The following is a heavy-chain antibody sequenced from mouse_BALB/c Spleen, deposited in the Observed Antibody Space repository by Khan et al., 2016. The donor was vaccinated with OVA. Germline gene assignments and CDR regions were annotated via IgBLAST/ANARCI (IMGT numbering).Heavy chain of an antibody. D-gene: IGHD2-2*01. Sequence: VQLQQSGPELMKPGASVKISCKASGYSFTSYYIHWVKQSHGKSLEWIGYIDPFNGGTTYHQKFKGKATLTVDKSSSTAYMHLSSLTSEDSAVYYCARHGYVAWFAYWGQGTLVTVSA. J-gene: IGHJ3*01. CDR3: ARHGYVAWFAY. V-gene: IGHV1S135*01. CDR2: IDPFNGGT. CDR1: GYSFTSYY.